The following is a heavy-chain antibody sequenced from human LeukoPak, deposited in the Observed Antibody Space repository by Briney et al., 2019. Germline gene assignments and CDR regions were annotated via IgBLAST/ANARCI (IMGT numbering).Heavy chain of an antibody. CDR3: ARGSRYSSGYYPPFDY. D-gene: IGHD3-22*01. CDR2: ISAYNGNT. CDR1: GYTFTSYG. V-gene: IGHV1-18*01. Sequence: ASVKVSCKASGYTFTSYGISWVRQAPGQGLEWMGWISAYNGNTNYAQKLQGRATMTTDTSTSTAYMELRSLRSDDTAVYYCARGSRYSSGYYPPFDYWGQGTLVTVSS. J-gene: IGHJ4*02.